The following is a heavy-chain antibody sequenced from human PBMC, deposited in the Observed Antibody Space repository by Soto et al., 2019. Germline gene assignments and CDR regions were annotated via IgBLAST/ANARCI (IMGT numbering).Heavy chain of an antibody. Sequence: PGGSLRLSCAASGFSVSDYAMSWVRQAPGKGLEWVSSISGSGDGTYYGDSVKGRFTLSRDTSQKTLYLQTNNLRGEDTAVYFCTKSRRSVLMVYGFGGMDVWGRGTTVTVSS. CDR1: GFSVSDYA. V-gene: IGHV3-23*01. CDR2: ISGSGDGT. D-gene: IGHD2-8*01. CDR3: TKSRRSVLMVYGFGGMDV. J-gene: IGHJ6*02.